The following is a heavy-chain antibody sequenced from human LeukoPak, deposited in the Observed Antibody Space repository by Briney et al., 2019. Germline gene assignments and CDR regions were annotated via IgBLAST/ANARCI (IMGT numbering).Heavy chain of an antibody. CDR3: AKDLSVWAGDPLDY. J-gene: IGHJ4*02. CDR1: GFTVSSNY. CDR2: IYSGGNT. V-gene: IGHV3-53*01. Sequence: PGGSLRLSCAASGFTVSSNYMSWVRQAPGKGLEWVSVIYSGGNTYYADSVKGRFTISRDNSKNTLYLQMNSLRAEDTAVYYCAKDLSVWAGDPLDYWGQGTLVTVSS. D-gene: IGHD4-17*01.